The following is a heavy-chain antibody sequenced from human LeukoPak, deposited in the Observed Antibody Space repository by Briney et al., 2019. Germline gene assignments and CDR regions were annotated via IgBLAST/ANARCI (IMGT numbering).Heavy chain of an antibody. CDR2: IDPSDGGR. Sequence: ASVMVSCKTSGYTFSSYSMHWVRQAPGQGLEWMAIIDPSDGGRSYAQTFQGRVTMTSDTSASTVYMELRRLRSEDTAVYYCARGATDCFYMDVGGKGTTVSVSS. J-gene: IGHJ6*04. V-gene: IGHV1-46*01. D-gene: IGHD2/OR15-2a*01. CDR1: GYTFSSYS. CDR3: ARGATDCFYMDV.